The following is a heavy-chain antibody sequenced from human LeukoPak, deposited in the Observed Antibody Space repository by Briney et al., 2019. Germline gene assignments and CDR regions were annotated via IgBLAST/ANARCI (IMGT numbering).Heavy chain of an antibody. CDR2: ISGSGGST. CDR1: GFTFSSYA. J-gene: IGHJ4*02. CDR3: AKDGLALYNWNYGDY. Sequence: GGSLRLSCAASGFTFSSYAMSWVRQAPGKGLEWVSAISGSGGSTYYADSVKGRFTISRDNSKNTLYLQMNSLRAEDTAVYYCAKDGLALYNWNYGDYWGQGSLVTVSS. D-gene: IGHD1-7*01. V-gene: IGHV3-23*01.